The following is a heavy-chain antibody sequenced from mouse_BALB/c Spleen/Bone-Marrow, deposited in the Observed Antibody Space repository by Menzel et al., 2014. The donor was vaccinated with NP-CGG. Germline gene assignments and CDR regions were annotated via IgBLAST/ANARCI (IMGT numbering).Heavy chain of an antibody. CDR3: ARRGQWWYFDF. J-gene: IGHJ1*01. D-gene: IGHD3-3*01. V-gene: IGHV15-2*02. CDR2: IXPSIGRT. CDR1: DSEVXPIAY. Sequence: QQXXSELRSPGSSVKLSCKDFDSEVXPIAYMSWVRQKPGHGFEXXXDIXPSIGRTIYGEKFEDKATLDADTVSNTAYLELNSLTSEDSAIYYCARRGQWWYFDFWGAGTTGXVSS.